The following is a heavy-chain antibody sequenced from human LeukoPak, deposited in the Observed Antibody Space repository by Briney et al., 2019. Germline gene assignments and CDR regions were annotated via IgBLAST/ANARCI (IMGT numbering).Heavy chain of an antibody. CDR2: FLTGGGT. Sequence: PGASLRLSCAPSGFIFNTYSMNWVRQAPGKELDWVSSFLTGGGTYYADSVKGRFTISRDDSKNPLYLQMNSLRAEDTAIYYCAKSYSGTYRSFDYWGQGTLVAVSS. V-gene: IGHV3-23*01. J-gene: IGHJ4*02. CDR3: AKSYSGTYRSFDY. CDR1: GFIFNTYS. D-gene: IGHD1-26*01.